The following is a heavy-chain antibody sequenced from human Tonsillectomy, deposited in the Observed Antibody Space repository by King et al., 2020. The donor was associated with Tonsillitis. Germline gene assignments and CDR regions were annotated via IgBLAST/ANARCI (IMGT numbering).Heavy chain of an antibody. D-gene: IGHD3-10*01. CDR1: GFTFNNYA. J-gene: IGHJ4*02. CDR3: AKDSNPMVRGPTNYFDY. Sequence: VQLVESGGGLVQPGGSLRLSCLGSGFTFNNYAMSWVRQAPGKGLYWVSGVSAGGSTFHADSVKGRFTISRDNSKNTLFLQMNSLRAEDAAVYFCAKDSNPMVRGPTNYFDYWGQGTLVTVSS. V-gene: IGHV3-23*04. CDR2: VSAGGST.